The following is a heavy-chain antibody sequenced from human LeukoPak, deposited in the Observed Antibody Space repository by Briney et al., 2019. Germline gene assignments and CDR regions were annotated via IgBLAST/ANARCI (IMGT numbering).Heavy chain of an antibody. CDR3: AKSNSDYRIGSVSSDY. Sequence: PGGSLRLSCVASKCAFSNFWMTRFRQAPGKGLEWVANINQDGSQKYYVDSVKGRFTISRDTSKNTLTLYLHMNSLRAEDTAVYYCAKSNSDYRIGSVSSDYWGQGTLVAVSS. V-gene: IGHV3-7*03. J-gene: IGHJ4*02. D-gene: IGHD3-16*01. CDR2: INQDGSQK. CDR1: KCAFSNFW.